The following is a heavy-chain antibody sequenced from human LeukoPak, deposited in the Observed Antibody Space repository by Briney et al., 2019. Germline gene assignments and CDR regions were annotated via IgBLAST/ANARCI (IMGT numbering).Heavy chain of an antibody. CDR2: IIPIFGTA. J-gene: IGHJ4*02. CDR3: ARGPDSSGRGGFIWGYY. CDR1: GYTFTSYA. D-gene: IGHD6-19*01. Sequence: ASVNVSCKASGYTFTSYAISWVRQAPGQGLEWMGGIIPIFGTANYAQKFQGRVTITADESTSTAYMELSSLRSEDTAVYYCARGPDSSGRGGFIWGYYWGQGTLVTVSS. V-gene: IGHV1-69*13.